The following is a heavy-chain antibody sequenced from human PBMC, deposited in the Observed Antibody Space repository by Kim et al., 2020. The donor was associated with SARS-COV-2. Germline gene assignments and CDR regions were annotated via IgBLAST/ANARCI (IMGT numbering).Heavy chain of an antibody. Sequence: YADSGKGRFTVSRDNAKNALSLQMNRLRAEDTALYYCTRAKVATIAFDSWGQVILVTVSS. CDR3: TRAKVATIAFDS. V-gene: IGHV3-74*01. J-gene: IGHJ4*02. D-gene: IGHD1-1*01.